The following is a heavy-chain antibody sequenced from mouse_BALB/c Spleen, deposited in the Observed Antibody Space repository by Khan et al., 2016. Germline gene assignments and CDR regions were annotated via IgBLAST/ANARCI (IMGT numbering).Heavy chain of an antibody. Sequence: EVKLLESGGGLVQPGGSLKLSCAASGFDFSRYWMSWVRQAPGKGLEWIGEINPDSSTINYTPSLKDKFIISRDNAKNTLDLQMSKVRSEDTVLYYCARAGYYGYLVNWGQGTLVTVSA. CDR2: INPDSSTI. CDR1: GFDFSRYW. J-gene: IGHJ3*01. CDR3: ARAGYYGYLVN. D-gene: IGHD1-1*01. V-gene: IGHV4-1*02.